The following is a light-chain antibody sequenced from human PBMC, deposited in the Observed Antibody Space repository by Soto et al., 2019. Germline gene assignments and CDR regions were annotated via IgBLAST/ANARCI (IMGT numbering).Light chain of an antibody. CDR2: EVS. V-gene: IGLV2-14*01. CDR1: SSDVGGYNY. J-gene: IGLJ1*01. Sequence: QSALTQPASVSGSPGQSITISCTGTSSDVGGYNYVSWYQQHPGKAPKLMIYEVSNRPSGVSNRFSGSKSGNTASLTISGLQAEDEADYYCCSYAGIYSYVFGTGTKLTVL. CDR3: CSYAGIYSYV.